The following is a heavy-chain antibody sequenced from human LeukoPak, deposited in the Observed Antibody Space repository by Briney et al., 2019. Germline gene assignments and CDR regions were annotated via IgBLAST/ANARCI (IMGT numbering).Heavy chain of an antibody. CDR2: ISGSGGST. D-gene: IGHD2/OR15-2a*01. Sequence: PGGSPRLSCAASGFTFSSYAMSWVRQAPGKGLEWVSAISGSGGSTYYADSVKGRFTISRDNSKNTLYLQVNSLRAEDTAVYYCAKAFYYRTYYFDYWGQGTLVTVSS. J-gene: IGHJ4*02. CDR3: AKAFYYRTYYFDY. CDR1: GFTFSSYA. V-gene: IGHV3-23*01.